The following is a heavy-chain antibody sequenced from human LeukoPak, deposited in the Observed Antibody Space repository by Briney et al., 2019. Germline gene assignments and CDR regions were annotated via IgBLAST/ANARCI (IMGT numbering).Heavy chain of an antibody. D-gene: IGHD2-2*01. V-gene: IGHV1-18*01. Sequence: ASVKVSCKASGYTFTSYGISWVRQAPGQGLEWMGWISAYNGNTNYAQKLQGRVTMTTDTSTSTAYMEPRSLRSDDTAVYYCARDDPYCSSTSCYLLSAWFDPWGQGTLVTVSS. CDR3: ARDDPYCSSTSCYLLSAWFDP. CDR2: ISAYNGNT. J-gene: IGHJ5*02. CDR1: GYTFTSYG.